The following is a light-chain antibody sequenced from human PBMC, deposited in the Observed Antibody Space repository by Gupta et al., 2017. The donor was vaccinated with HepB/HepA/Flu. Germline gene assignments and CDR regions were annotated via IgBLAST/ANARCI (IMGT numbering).Light chain of an antibody. V-gene: IGKV1-39*01. CDR3: QQSYTIPCT. CDR1: QSISNY. CDR2: GAS. Sequence: DIQMTQSPSYLSASVGDRVTITCRASQSISNYLNWYQQKPGRAPRLLIYGASNLQTGVPSRFSGSGSGTDFTLTITSLQPEDFASFYCQQSYTIPCTFGQGTKVEI. J-gene: IGKJ1*01.